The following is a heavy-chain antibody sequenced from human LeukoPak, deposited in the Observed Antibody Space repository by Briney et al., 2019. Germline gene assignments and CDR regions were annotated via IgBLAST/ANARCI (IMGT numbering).Heavy chain of an antibody. CDR1: GYSISSGYY. J-gene: IGHJ3*02. V-gene: IGHV4-38-2*02. CDR3: ARGQSGSYYDAFDI. Sequence: PSETLSLTCSVSGYSISSGYYWGWIRQPPGKGLEWIGSIFHSGSTYYNPSLKSRVTISVDTSKNQFSLRLSFVTAADTAVYYCARGQSGSYYDAFDIWGQGTMVTVSS. CDR2: IFHSGST. D-gene: IGHD1-26*01.